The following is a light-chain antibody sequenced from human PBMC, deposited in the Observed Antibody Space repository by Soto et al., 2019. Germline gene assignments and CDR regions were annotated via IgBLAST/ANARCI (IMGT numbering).Light chain of an antibody. CDR3: CSHAGSYTYV. J-gene: IGLJ1*01. V-gene: IGLV2-11*01. CDR1: SSDVGGYNY. Sequence: QSALTQPRSVSGSPGQSVTISCTGTSSDVGGYNYVSWYQQHPGKAPKVMIYDVSKRPSGVPDRFSGSKSGNTASLTISXXXXXXXXXYYCCSHAGSYTYVFGTGTKLTVL. CDR2: DVS.